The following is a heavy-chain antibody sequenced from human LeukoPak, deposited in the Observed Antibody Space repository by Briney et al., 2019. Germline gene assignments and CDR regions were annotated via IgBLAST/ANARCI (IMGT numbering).Heavy chain of an antibody. V-gene: IGHV3-21*01. CDR1: GFTFSYYS. J-gene: IGHJ4*02. CDR3: AREWGYCSGGSCPPDHFDY. D-gene: IGHD2-15*01. Sequence: GGSQRLSCGASGFTFSYYSMNWVRQAPGKGLEWVSSISSNSNNIYYADSVKGRFTIPRDNAKNSLYLQMNSLRAEDTAVYYCAREWGYCSGGSCPPDHFDYWGQGTLVTVSS. CDR2: ISSNSNNI.